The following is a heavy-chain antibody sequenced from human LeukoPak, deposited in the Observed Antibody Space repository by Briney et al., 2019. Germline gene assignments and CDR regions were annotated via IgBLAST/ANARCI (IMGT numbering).Heavy chain of an antibody. J-gene: IGHJ4*02. D-gene: IGHD3-10*01. Sequence: GGSLRLSCAASVFTFSTYWMHWVRQAPGKGLVWVSRISSDGSITSYADSVKGRFTISRDNAKNTLYLQMNSLRAEDTAVYYCARHLNYYLDYWGQGTLVTVSS. CDR3: ARHLNYYLDY. CDR1: VFTFSTYW. V-gene: IGHV3-74*01. CDR2: ISSDGSIT.